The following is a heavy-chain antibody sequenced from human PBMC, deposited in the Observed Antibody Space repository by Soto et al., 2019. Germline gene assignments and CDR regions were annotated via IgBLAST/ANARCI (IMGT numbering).Heavy chain of an antibody. CDR3: AKEPLTTVTTHYFDY. Sequence: GSLRLSCAASGFTFSSCAMHWVRRAPGKGLEWVALISYDGSNKYYADSVKGRFTISRDISKNTLYLQMNSLRAEDTAIYYCAKEPLTTVTTHYFDYWGHGTLVTVSS. D-gene: IGHD4-17*01. V-gene: IGHV3-30*18. CDR1: GFTFSSCA. CDR2: ISYDGSNK. J-gene: IGHJ4*01.